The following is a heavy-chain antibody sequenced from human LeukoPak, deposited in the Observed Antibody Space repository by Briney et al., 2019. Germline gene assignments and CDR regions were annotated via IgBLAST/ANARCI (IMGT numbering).Heavy chain of an antibody. D-gene: IGHD3-10*02. V-gene: IGHV4-34*01. CDR3: AGVFGDFNY. Sequence: SETLSLTCAVYGGSFSGYYWSWIRQPPGKGLEWIGEINHSGSTNYNPSLKSRVTISVDTSKNQFSLKLSSVTAADTAVYYCAGVFGDFNYWSQGTLVTVSS. CDR2: INHSGST. J-gene: IGHJ4*02. CDR1: GGSFSGYY.